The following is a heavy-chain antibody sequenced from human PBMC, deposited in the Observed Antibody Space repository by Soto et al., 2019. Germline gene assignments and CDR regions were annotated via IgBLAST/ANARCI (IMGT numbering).Heavy chain of an antibody. CDR1: GGTFSSYT. CDR2: IIPILGIA. CDR3: ASTRDYDFWGGYYATYAFDI. D-gene: IGHD3-3*01. V-gene: IGHV1-69*02. J-gene: IGHJ3*02. Sequence: SVKVSCKASGGTFSSYTISWVRQAPGQGLEWMGRIIPILGIANYAQTFQGGVTITADKSTSTAYMELSSLRSEDTAVYYCASTRDYDFWGGYYATYAFDIWGQGTMVTVSS.